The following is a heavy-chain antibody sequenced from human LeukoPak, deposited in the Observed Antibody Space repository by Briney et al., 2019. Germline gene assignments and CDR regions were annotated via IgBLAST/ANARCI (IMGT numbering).Heavy chain of an antibody. D-gene: IGHD4-17*01. CDR1: AFRISSFA. Sequence: GGSLRLSCAASAFRISSFAMTWVRQAPGKGQELVSGIHGNGETTYYADSVKGRFTISRDNSRELLYLQMNSLRVEDTAVYYCAKDPNGDYVGAFDSWGQGTMVTVSS. V-gene: IGHV3-23*01. CDR3: AKDPNGDYVGAFDS. CDR2: IHGNGETT. J-gene: IGHJ3*02.